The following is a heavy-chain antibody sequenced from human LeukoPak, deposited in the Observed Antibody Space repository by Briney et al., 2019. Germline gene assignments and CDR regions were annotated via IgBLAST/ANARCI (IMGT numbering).Heavy chain of an antibody. CDR3: AKDQRGDILTGSPFDY. D-gene: IGHD3-9*01. CDR2: ITYDGNNK. V-gene: IGHV3-30*18. Sequence: GASLRLSCAASGFTFSRYGMHWVRQAPGKGLEWVALITYDGNNKYYADSVKGRFTISRDTSKNTLYLQMNSLRVEDTAVFFCAKDQRGDILTGSPFDYWGQGTLVTVSS. J-gene: IGHJ4*02. CDR1: GFTFSRYG.